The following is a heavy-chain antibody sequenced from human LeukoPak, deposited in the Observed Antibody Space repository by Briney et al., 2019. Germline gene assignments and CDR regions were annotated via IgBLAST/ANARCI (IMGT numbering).Heavy chain of an antibody. CDR2: IYSGGST. V-gene: IGHV3-66*04. CDR3: ARHLSGVTGYTYGRGIDY. Sequence: GGSLRLSCAASGFTLTGYDMYWVRQAPGKGLEWVSVIYSGGSTYYADSVKGRFTISRDSAKTSLYLQMISLRAEDTAVYYCARHLSGVTGYTYGRGIDYWGQGTLVTVSS. J-gene: IGHJ4*02. CDR1: GFTLTGYD. D-gene: IGHD5-18*01.